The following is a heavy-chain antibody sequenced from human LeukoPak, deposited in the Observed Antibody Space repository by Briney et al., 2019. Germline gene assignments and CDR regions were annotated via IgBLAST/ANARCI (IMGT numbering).Heavy chain of an antibody. CDR3: ARDIGRNDAFEI. CDR2: IYYSGNT. CDR1: GGSISSDYY. J-gene: IGHJ3*02. Sequence: SETLSLTCTVPGGSISSDYYWSWIRPPPGKGLEWIGYIYYSGNTNYNPSLKSRVTMSVDTSKNQFSLKLSSVTAADTAVYYCARDIGRNDAFEIWGQGTMVSVSS. V-gene: IGHV4-59*01. D-gene: IGHD1-14*01.